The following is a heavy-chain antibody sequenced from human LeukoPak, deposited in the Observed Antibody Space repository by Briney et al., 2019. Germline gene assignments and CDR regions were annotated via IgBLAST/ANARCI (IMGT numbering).Heavy chain of an antibody. CDR3: ARAPSTSGRSPPITLDS. CDR2: ISSTSAYI. D-gene: IGHD3-10*01. Sequence: KPGGSLRLSCTASGFTFSDYNMNWVRRAPGKGLEWVSSISSTSAYIYYADSVKGRFTISRGNAKNSLYLQMNRLRAEDTAVYYCARAPSTSGRSPPITLDSWGQGILVTVSS. J-gene: IGHJ4*02. V-gene: IGHV3-21*01. CDR1: GFTFSDYN.